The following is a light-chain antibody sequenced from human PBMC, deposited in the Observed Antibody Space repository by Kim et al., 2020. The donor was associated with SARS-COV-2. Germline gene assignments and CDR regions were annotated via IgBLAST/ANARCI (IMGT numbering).Light chain of an antibody. CDR1: KVGDKY. Sequence: VSPGQPASITCSGDKVGDKYACWYQQKPGQSPVLVIYQDSKRPSGIPERFSGSNSGNTATLTISGTQAMDEADYYCQAWDSSTVVFGGGTQLTVL. CDR2: QDS. V-gene: IGLV3-1*01. CDR3: QAWDSSTVV. J-gene: IGLJ2*01.